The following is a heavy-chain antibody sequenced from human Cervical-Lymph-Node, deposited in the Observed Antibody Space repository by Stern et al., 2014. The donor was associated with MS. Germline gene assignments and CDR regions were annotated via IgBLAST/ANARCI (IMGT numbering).Heavy chain of an antibody. CDR1: GGTFSSYT. D-gene: IGHD5-18*01. J-gene: IGHJ4*02. Sequence: QVQLVQSGAEVKKPGSSVKVSCKASGGTFSSYTISWVRQAPGQGLEWMGRIIPILGIANYAQKFQGRVTITADKSTSTAYMELSSLRSEDTAVYYCARDSEIRRGYSYGLDWGQGTLVTVSS. V-gene: IGHV1-69*09. CDR2: IIPILGIA. CDR3: ARDSEIRRGYSYGLD.